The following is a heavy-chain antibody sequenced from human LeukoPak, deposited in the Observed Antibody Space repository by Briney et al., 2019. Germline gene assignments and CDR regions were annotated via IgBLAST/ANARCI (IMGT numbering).Heavy chain of an antibody. CDR2: ISWNSGSI. CDR1: GFTFDDYA. V-gene: IGHV3-9*01. J-gene: IGHJ4*02. CDR3: AKAPGIAVAGSFDY. Sequence: GGSLRLSCAASGFTFDDYAMHWVRQAPGKGLEWVSGISWNSGSIGYADSVEGRFTISRDNAKNSLYLQMNSLRAEDTALYYCAKAPGIAVAGSFDYWGQGTLVTVSS. D-gene: IGHD6-19*01.